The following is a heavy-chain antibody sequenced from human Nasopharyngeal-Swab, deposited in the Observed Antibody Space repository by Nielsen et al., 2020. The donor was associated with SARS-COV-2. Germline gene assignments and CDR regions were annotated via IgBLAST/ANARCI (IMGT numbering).Heavy chain of an antibody. CDR1: VYTFTSYY. D-gene: IGHD3-22*01. J-gene: IGHJ4*02. CDR2: INPSGGST. Sequence: ASVKVSCKASVYTFTSYYMHWVRQAPGQGLEWMGIINPSGGSTSYAQKFQGRVTMTRDTSTSTVYMELSSLRSEDTAVYYCARDQIGDSSGYDFDYWGQGTRVTVSS. CDR3: ARDQIGDSSGYDFDY. V-gene: IGHV1-46*01.